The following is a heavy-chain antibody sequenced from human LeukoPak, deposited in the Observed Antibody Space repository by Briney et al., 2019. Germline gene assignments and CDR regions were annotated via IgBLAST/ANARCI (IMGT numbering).Heavy chain of an antibody. Sequence: GGSLRLSCAASGFTFSSYWMSWVRQAPGKGPEWVANINQDGSAKYSVDSVKGRFTISRDNAKNSLYLQMNSLRAEDTAVYYCARAASGSYPGYFDYWGQGTLVTVSS. CDR3: ARAASGSYPGYFDY. CDR2: INQDGSAK. V-gene: IGHV3-7*01. D-gene: IGHD1-26*01. J-gene: IGHJ4*02. CDR1: GFTFSSYW.